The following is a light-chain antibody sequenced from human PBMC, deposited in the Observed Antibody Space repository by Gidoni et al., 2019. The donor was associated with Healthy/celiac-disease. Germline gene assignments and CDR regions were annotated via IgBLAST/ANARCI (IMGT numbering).Light chain of an antibody. CDR1: QSVSSY. CDR2: DAS. J-gene: IGKJ4*01. CDR3: QQRSNWPGGT. V-gene: IGKV3-11*01. Sequence: IVFTQSPATLSLSPGERATLSCRASQSVSSYLAWYQQKPGQAPRLLIYDASNRATGIPARFSGSGSGTDFTLTISSLEPEDFAVYYCQQRSNWPGGTFGGGTKVEIK.